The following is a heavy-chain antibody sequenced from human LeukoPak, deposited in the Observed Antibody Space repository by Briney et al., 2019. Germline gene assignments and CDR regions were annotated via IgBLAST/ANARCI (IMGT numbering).Heavy chain of an antibody. J-gene: IGHJ4*02. D-gene: IGHD1-26*01. V-gene: IGHV3-23*01. Sequence: GGSLRLSCAASGFTFSSFPMHWVRQAPGKGLEWVSAISDSGGSTYYADSVKGRFTISRDNSKNTLYLRMNSLRAEDTAVYYCAKYSGSYSYYFDYWGQGTLVTVSS. CDR2: ISDSGGST. CDR1: GFTFSSFP. CDR3: AKYSGSYSYYFDY.